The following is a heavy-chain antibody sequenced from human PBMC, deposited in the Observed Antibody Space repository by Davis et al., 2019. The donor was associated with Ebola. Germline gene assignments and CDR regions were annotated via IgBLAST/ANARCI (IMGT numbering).Heavy chain of an antibody. V-gene: IGHV3-74*01. CDR2: INGDGSRT. Sequence: GESLKISCAASGFTFRSHWMHWVRQLPGKGLVWVSRINGDGSRTTYADSVKGRFTISRDNSKKTLYLQMNSLRAEDTAVYYGAKSGRSFGVVKYHYGMDVWGKGTTVTVSS. CDR3: AKSGRSFGVVKYHYGMDV. J-gene: IGHJ6*04. CDR1: GFTFRSHW. D-gene: IGHD3-3*01.